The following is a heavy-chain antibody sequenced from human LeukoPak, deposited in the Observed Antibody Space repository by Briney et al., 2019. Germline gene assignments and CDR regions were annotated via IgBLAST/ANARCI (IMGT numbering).Heavy chain of an antibody. CDR2: IRYDGSNK. CDR1: GFTFSSYG. CDR3: SKDLVGANSPLYFDY. J-gene: IGHJ4*02. D-gene: IGHD1-26*01. Sequence: GGSLRLSCAASGFTFSSYGMHWVRQAPGKGLEWVAFIRYDGSNKYYADSVKRRFTISRDNSKNTLYLQIHSLRAEYTAVYYCSKDLVGANSPLYFDYWGQGTLVTVSS. V-gene: IGHV3-30*02.